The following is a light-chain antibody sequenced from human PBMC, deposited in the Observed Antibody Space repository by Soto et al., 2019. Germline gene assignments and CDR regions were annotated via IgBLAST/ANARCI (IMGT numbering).Light chain of an antibody. CDR3: SSYAGSNNPWV. J-gene: IGLJ3*02. CDR2: EVS. V-gene: IGLV2-8*01. Sequence: QSALTQPPSASGSPGQSVTISCTGTSSDVGGYNYVSWYQQYPGKAPKLMTYEVSNRPSGVPDRFSGYKSVNTASLTVSGLQAEDEDDYYGSSYAGSNNPWVFGGGTKLTVL. CDR1: SSDVGGYNY.